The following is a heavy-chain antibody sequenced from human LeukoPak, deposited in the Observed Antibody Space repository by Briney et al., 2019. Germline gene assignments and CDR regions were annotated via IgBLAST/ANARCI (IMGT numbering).Heavy chain of an antibody. D-gene: IGHD6-19*01. CDR1: GFTVSSNY. J-gene: IGHJ4*02. CDR2: IYSGGST. V-gene: IGHV3-66*01. CDR3: ARERNLEIAVAGTIFNY. Sequence: PGGSLRLSCAASGFTVSSNYMSWVRQAPGKGLEWVSVIYSGGSTYYADSVNGRFTISRDNSKNMLYLQMKSLRAEDTAVYYCARERNLEIAVAGTIFNYWGQGTLVTVSS.